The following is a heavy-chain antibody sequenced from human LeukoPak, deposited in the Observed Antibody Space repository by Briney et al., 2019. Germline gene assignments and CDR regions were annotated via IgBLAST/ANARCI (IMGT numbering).Heavy chain of an antibody. J-gene: IGHJ5*02. CDR2: INHSGST. V-gene: IGHV4-34*01. D-gene: IGHD3-10*01. CDR1: GGSFSGYY. CDR3: ARANPWFGELGWIDP. Sequence: SETLSLTCAVYGGSFSGYYWSWIRQPPGKGLEWIGEINHSGSTNYNPSLKSRVTISVDTSKNQFSLKLSSVTAADTAVYYCARANPWFGELGWIDPWGQGTQVTVSS.